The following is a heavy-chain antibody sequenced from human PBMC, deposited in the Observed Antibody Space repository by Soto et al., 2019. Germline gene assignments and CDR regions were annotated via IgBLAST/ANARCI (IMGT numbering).Heavy chain of an antibody. CDR2: INPSGGST. CDR1: GYTFTSYY. Sequence: ASVKVSCKASGYTFTSYYMHWVRQAPGQGLERMGIINPSGGSTSYAQKFQGRVTMTRDTSTSTVYMELSSLRSEDTAVYYCARDSHSTAHFDYWGQGTLVTVSS. J-gene: IGHJ4*02. CDR3: ARDSHSTAHFDY. V-gene: IGHV1-46*01.